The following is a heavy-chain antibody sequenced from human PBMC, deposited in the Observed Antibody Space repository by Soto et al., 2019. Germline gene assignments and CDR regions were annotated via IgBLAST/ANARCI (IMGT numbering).Heavy chain of an antibody. CDR1: GYTFTGYY. J-gene: IGHJ6*02. Sequence: ASVKVSCKASGYTFTGYYIHWVRKAPGQGLEWLGRINPKSGGTSTAQKFQGWVTMTTDTSISTASMELTRLTSDDTAIYYCARGDSTDCSNGVCSFFYNHDMDVWGQGTTVTVSS. CDR2: INPKSGGT. D-gene: IGHD2-8*01. V-gene: IGHV1-2*04. CDR3: ARGDSTDCSNGVCSFFYNHDMDV.